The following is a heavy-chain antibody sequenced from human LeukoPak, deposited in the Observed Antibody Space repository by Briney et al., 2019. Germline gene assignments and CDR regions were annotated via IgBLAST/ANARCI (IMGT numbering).Heavy chain of an antibody. CDR1: GFTFSDAW. CDR2: IKTKNDGGTT. D-gene: IGHD7-27*01. J-gene: IGHJ4*01. V-gene: IGHV3-15*01. Sequence: PGGSLRLSCAASGFTFSDAWMSWVRQAPGQGLEWVGRIKTKNDGGTTDYAAPVKGRFTISRDDSKNTLYLQVNSLKTEDTAVYYCTTIKATWGYWGQGTLVTVSS. CDR3: TTIKATWGY.